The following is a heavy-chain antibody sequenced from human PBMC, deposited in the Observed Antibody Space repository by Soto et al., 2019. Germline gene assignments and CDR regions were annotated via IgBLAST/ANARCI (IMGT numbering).Heavy chain of an antibody. CDR3: AREGGGGTYYYDSSGPAFDY. CDR1: GFTFSDYY. CDR2: ISSSGSTI. J-gene: IGHJ4*02. V-gene: IGHV3-11*01. D-gene: IGHD3-22*01. Sequence: GSLRLSCAASGFTFSDYYVSWIRQAPGKGLEWVSYISSSGSTIYYADSVKGRFTISRDNAKNSLYLQMNSLRAEDTAVYYCAREGGGGTYYYDSSGPAFDYCRQRTLVTVCS.